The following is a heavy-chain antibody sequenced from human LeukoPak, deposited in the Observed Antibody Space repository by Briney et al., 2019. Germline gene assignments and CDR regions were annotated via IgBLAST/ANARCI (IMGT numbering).Heavy chain of an antibody. J-gene: IGHJ4*02. Sequence: PGGSLRLSCAASGFTFSSYSMNWVRQAPGKGLEWVLSISSSSSYIYYADSVKGRFTISRDNAKNSLYLQMNSLRAEDTAVYYCARVSVGYNVHCFDYWGQGTLVTVSS. D-gene: IGHD5-24*01. CDR1: GFTFSSYS. V-gene: IGHV3-21*01. CDR2: ISSSSSYI. CDR3: ARVSVGYNVHCFDY.